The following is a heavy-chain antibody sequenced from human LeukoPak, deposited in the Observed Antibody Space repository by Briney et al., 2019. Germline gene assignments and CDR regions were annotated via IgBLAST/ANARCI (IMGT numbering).Heavy chain of an antibody. CDR2: TYYSGST. Sequence: PSETLSLTCTVSGGSISSSSYYWGWIRQPPGKGLEWIGSTYYSGSTYYNPSLKSRVTISVDTSKNQFSLKLSSVTAADTAVYYCARDRSLAVAGSFDYWGQGTLVTVSS. D-gene: IGHD6-19*01. CDR1: GGSISSSSYY. CDR3: ARDRSLAVAGSFDY. V-gene: IGHV4-39*07. J-gene: IGHJ4*02.